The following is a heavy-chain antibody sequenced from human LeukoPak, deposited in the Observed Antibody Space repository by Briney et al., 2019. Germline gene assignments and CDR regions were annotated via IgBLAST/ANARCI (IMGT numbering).Heavy chain of an antibody. J-gene: IGHJ4*02. CDR2: IIPIFGTA. CDR1: GGTFSSYA. Sequence: ASVKVSCKASGGTFSSYAISWVRQAPGQGLEWMGGIIPIFGTANYAQKFQGRVTITADESTSTAYMELSSLRPEDTAVYYCARAAYYYDPTGYWGQGTLVTVSS. D-gene: IGHD3-22*01. V-gene: IGHV1-69*13. CDR3: ARAAYYYDPTGY.